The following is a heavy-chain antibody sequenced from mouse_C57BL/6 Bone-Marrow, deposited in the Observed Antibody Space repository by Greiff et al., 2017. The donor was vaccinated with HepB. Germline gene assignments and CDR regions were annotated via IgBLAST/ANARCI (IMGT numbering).Heavy chain of an antibody. CDR1: GYAFSSSW. D-gene: IGHD1-1*01. J-gene: IGHJ3*01. V-gene: IGHV1-82*01. CDR2: IYPGDGDT. CDR3: ARELIRSFAY. Sequence: QVQLQQSGPELVKPGASVKISCKASGYAFSSSWMNWVKQRPGKGLEWIGRIYPGDGDTNYNGKVKGKATLTADKSSSTAYMQLSSLTSEDSAVYFCARELIRSFAYWGQGTLVTVSA.